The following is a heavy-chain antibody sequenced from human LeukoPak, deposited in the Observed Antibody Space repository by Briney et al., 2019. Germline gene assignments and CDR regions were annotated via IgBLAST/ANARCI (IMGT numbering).Heavy chain of an antibody. Sequence: KPSETLSLTCAVSGYSISSGYYWGWIRQPPGKGLEWIGSIYHSGSTYYNPSLKSRVTISVDTSKNQFSLKLSSVTAADTAVYYCATLSDGWDIVVVPAVLPNWFDPWGRGSLVTVSS. D-gene: IGHD2-2*01. CDR3: ATLSDGWDIVVVPAVLPNWFDP. V-gene: IGHV4-38-2*01. J-gene: IGHJ5*02. CDR2: IYHSGST. CDR1: GYSISSGYY.